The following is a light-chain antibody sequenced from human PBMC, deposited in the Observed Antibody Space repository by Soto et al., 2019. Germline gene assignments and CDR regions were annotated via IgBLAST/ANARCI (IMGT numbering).Light chain of an antibody. CDR1: QSVNNRY. CDR2: GAS. Sequence: EIVLTQSPGTLSLSPGETATLSCRASQSVNNRYLAWYHQRPGRAPRLLTYGASSRATGIPDRFSGSGSGTDFTLTISSLEPEDFAVYYCQQYSSSPRTFGQGTKVEIK. V-gene: IGKV3-20*01. CDR3: QQYSSSPRT. J-gene: IGKJ1*01.